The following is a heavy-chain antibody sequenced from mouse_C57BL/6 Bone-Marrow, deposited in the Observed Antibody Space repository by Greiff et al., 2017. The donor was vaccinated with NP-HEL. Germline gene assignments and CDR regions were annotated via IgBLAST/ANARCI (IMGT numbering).Heavy chain of an antibody. Sequence: EVQLQQSGPELVKPGASVKISCKASGYTFTDYYMNWVKQSHGKSLEWIGDINPNNGGTSYNQKFKGKATLTVDKSSSTAYMELRSLTSEDSAVYYCARGGYDYERGWDYWGQGTTLTVSS. CDR2: INPNNGGT. CDR3: ARGGYDYERGWDY. CDR1: GYTFTDYY. J-gene: IGHJ2*01. V-gene: IGHV1-26*01. D-gene: IGHD2-4*01.